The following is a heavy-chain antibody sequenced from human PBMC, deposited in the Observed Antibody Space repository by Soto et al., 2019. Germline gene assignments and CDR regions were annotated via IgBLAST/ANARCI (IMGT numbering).Heavy chain of an antibody. D-gene: IGHD3-3*01. CDR1: GGSISSSNW. V-gene: IGHV4-4*02. J-gene: IGHJ6*02. CDR2: IYHSGST. CDR3: ARDLRSDDFWSGYYPDDYYGMDV. Sequence: LSLTCAVSGGSISSSNWWSWVRQPPGKGLEWIGEIYHSGSTNCNPSLKSRVTISVDKSKNQFSLKLSSVTAADTAVYYCARDLRSDDFWSGYYPDDYYGMDVWGQGTTVTVSS.